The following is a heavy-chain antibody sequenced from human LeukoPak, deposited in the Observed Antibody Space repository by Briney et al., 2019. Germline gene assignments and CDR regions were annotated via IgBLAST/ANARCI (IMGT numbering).Heavy chain of an antibody. CDR2: ISSSSSSI. D-gene: IGHD2-2*01. CDR1: GFTFSSYS. Sequence: PGGSLRLSCAASGFTFSSYSMNWVRQAPGKGLEWISYISSSSSSIYYADSVKGRFTISRDNAKNSLYVQMNGLRAEDTAVYYCARDPTGYCSSTSCYDRAFDIWGQGTMVTVSS. CDR3: ARDPTGYCSSTSCYDRAFDI. J-gene: IGHJ3*02. V-gene: IGHV3-48*01.